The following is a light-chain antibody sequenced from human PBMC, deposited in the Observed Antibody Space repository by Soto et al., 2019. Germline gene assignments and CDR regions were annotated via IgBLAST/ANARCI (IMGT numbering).Light chain of an antibody. CDR1: RSNIGSNY. CDR2: SNN. V-gene: IGLV1-47*01. CDR3: AAWDDSLSGEV. Sequence: QSVLTQPPSASGTPGQRVTISCSGGRSNIGSNYVYWYQQLPGTAPTILISSNNKRPSGVPDRFSGSKSGTSASLAISGVRSEDEADYYCAAWDDSLSGEVFGGGTKLTVL. J-gene: IGLJ3*02.